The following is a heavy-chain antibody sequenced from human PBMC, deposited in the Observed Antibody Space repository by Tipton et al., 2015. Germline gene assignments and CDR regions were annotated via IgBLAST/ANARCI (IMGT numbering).Heavy chain of an antibody. J-gene: IGHJ4*02. V-gene: IGHV4-4*02. CDR3: ARGAGNSSTWDFDY. CDR1: GDPISSSNW. D-gene: IGHD6-13*01. CDR2: IHHGGST. Sequence: TLSLTCSVSGDPISSSNWWSWVRQPPGKGLEWIGEIHHGGSTNYNPSLKSRVTMSVDTSKNQFSLHLSSVIAADTAVYYCARGAGNSSTWDFDYWGQGSLVTVSS.